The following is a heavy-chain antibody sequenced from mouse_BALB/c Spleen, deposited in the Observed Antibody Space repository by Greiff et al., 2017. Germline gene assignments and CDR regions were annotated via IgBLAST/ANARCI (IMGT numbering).Heavy chain of an antibody. CDR2: INSNGGST. D-gene: IGHD1-1*01. Sequence: EVMLVESGGGLVQPGGSLKLSCAASGFTFSSYGMSWVRQTPDKRLELVATINSNGGSTYYPDSVKGRFTISRDNAKNTLYLQMSSLKSEDTAMYYCARGILRVGYFDVWGAGTTVTVSS. J-gene: IGHJ1*01. CDR3: ARGILRVGYFDV. CDR1: GFTFSSYG. V-gene: IGHV5-6-3*01.